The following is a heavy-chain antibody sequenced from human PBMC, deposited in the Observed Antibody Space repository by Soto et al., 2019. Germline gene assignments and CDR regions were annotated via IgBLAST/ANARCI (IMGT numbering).Heavy chain of an antibody. CDR3: ARGRPGLTSFDS. CDR2: IYYSGST. V-gene: IGHV4-59*01. J-gene: IGHJ4*02. D-gene: IGHD4-17*01. CDR1: SGSISGYY. Sequence: QVQLQESGPGLVKPSETLSLTCTVSSGSISGYYWSWIRQPPGKGLEWIGYIYYSGSTNYNPPLKRRVTMSVDTSKNQFSLRLSSVTAADTAIYYCARGRPGLTSFDSWGQGTLVTVSS.